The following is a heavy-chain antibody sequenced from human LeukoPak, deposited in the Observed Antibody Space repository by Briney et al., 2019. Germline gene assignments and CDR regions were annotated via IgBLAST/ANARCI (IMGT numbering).Heavy chain of an antibody. Sequence: SETLSLTCAVYGGSLSGYYWSWIRQPPGKGLEWIGEINHSGSTNYNPSLKSRVTISVDTSRNQFSLKLSSVTAADTAVYYCARTPFRPMITFGGSYYFDYWGQGTLVTVSS. V-gene: IGHV4-34*01. CDR1: GGSLSGYY. CDR2: INHSGST. J-gene: IGHJ4*02. CDR3: ARTPFRPMITFGGSYYFDY. D-gene: IGHD3-16*01.